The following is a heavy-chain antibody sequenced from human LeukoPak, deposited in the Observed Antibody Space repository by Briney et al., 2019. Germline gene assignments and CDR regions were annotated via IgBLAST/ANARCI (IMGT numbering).Heavy chain of an antibody. D-gene: IGHD5-18*01. CDR3: ARADTALVVFYFYMDV. J-gene: IGHJ6*03. CDR2: ISYDGNNK. CDR1: GFTFSSYA. V-gene: IGHV3-30*04. Sequence: GGSLRLSCAASGFTFSSYALHWVRQPPGKGLEWVAVISYDGNNKYYADSVKGRFTISRDNSKNTLYLQMSSLRTDDTAMDYCARADTALVVFYFYMDVWGKGTTVTVSS.